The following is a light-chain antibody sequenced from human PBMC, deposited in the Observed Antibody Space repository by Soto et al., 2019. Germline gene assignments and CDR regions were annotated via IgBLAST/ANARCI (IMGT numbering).Light chain of an antibody. Sequence: VLPQSPATLSLSQGDTATLSCRARQSVISHLSWYQQKPGQAPRLLIYDASNRATGIPARFSGSGSGTDFTLTISSLEPEDFAVYYCQQRSNWPATYTFGQGTRLEIK. CDR3: QQRSNWPATYT. J-gene: IGKJ5*01. CDR1: QSVISH. CDR2: DAS. V-gene: IGKV3-11*01.